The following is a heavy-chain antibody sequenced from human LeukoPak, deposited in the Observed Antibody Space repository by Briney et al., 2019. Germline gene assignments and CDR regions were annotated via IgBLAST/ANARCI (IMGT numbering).Heavy chain of an antibody. CDR1: AFAFSRNW. Sequence: GGSLRLSCAASAFAFSRNWMSWVRQAPGKGPEWVASIKEDGSRENYVDSLKGRFTISRDNSKNSLFLQMNSLRAEDTAVYYCARGPHWGQGTLVTVCS. CDR3: ARGPH. J-gene: IGHJ4*02. CDR2: IKEDGSRE. V-gene: IGHV3-7*01.